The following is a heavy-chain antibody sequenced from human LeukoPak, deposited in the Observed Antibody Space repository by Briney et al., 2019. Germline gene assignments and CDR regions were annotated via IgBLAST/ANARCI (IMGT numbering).Heavy chain of an antibody. CDR1: GGSISSYY. J-gene: IGHJ3*02. V-gene: IGHV4-59*01. CDR3: ARLRAGWYGDAFDI. Sequence: SETLSLTCTVSGGSISSYYWSWIRQPPGKGLEWIGYIYYSGSTNYNPSLKSRVTISVDTSKNQFSLKLSSVTAADTAVYYCARLRAGWYGDAFDIWGQGTMATVSS. CDR2: IYYSGST. D-gene: IGHD6-19*01.